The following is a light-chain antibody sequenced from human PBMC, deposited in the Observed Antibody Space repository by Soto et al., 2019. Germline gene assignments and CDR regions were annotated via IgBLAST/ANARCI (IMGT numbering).Light chain of an antibody. J-gene: IGKJ1*01. CDR2: AAS. CDR3: QQYYTEWT. V-gene: IGKV1-8*01. CDR1: QGISSY. Sequence: AIRMTQSPSSFSASTGDRVTITCRASQGISSYLAWYQQKPGKAPKLLIYAASTLQSGVPSRFSGSGSGTDFTLTISCQQSEDFATYYCQQYYTEWTFGQGTKVEIK.